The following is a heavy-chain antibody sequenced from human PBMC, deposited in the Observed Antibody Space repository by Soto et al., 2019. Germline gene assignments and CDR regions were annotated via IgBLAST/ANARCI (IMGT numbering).Heavy chain of an antibody. CDR2: IYYSGTT. J-gene: IGHJ4*02. CDR1: GASISSSSYY. CDR3: ARVLGYCSSTACYAYYFNN. Sequence: QLQLQESGPGLVKPSETLSLTCTVSGASISSSSYYWDWIRQPPGKGLEWIGSIYYSGTTYYNPSLKSRITISMDTSKNQFSLKLSSETAADTAVYYCARVLGYCSSTACYAYYFNNWGRGTLVTVSS. V-gene: IGHV4-39*01. D-gene: IGHD2-2*01.